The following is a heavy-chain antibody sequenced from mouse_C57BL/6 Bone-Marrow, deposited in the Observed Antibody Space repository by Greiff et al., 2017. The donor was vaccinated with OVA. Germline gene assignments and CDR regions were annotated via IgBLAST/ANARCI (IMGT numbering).Heavy chain of an antibody. J-gene: IGHJ3*01. CDR2: IHPNSGST. V-gene: IGHV1-64*01. D-gene: IGHD1-1*01. CDR3: AREGGYYGSSSFAY. Sequence: QVQLQQPGAELVKPGASVKLSCKASGYTFTSYWMHWVKQRPGQGLEWIGMIHPNSGSTNYNEKFKSKATLTVDKSSSTAYMQLSSLTSEDSAVYYCAREGGYYGSSSFAYWGQVTLVTVSA. CDR1: GYTFTSYW.